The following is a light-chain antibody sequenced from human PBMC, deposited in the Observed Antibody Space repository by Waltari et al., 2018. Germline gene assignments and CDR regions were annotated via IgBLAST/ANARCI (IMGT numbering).Light chain of an antibody. CDR2: KAS. CDR1: QSIGSW. J-gene: IGKJ4*01. Sequence: EIQMTQSPSTLSASVGDRVTLTCRASQSIGSWLAWYHLKPGKAPKLLIYKASTLESGVPSRFSGSGSGTDFTLTISSLQPDDFGTYYCQQYTDYASLTFGGGTKVEIK. CDR3: QQYTDYASLT. V-gene: IGKV1-5*03.